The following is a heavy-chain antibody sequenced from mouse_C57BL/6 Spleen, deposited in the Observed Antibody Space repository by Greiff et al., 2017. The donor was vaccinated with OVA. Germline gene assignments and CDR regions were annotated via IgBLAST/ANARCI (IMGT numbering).Heavy chain of an antibody. J-gene: IGHJ1*03. CDR1: GYTFTSYW. D-gene: IGHD4-1*01. Sequence: QVQLQQPGAELVMPGASVKLSCKASGYTFTSYWMHWVKQRPGQGLEWIGEIDPSDSYTNYNQKFKGKSTLTVDKSSSTAYMHLSSLTSEDSAVYYCARRGLTPYFDVWGTGTTVTVSS. CDR2: IDPSDSYT. CDR3: ARRGLTPYFDV. V-gene: IGHV1-69*01.